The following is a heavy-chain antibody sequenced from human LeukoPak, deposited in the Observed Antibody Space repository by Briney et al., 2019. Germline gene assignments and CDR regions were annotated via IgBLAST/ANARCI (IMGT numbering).Heavy chain of an antibody. D-gene: IGHD5-18*01. CDR3: AGARDGYSYGYGLGNYYYMDV. CDR1: GGSISSGGYS. CDR2: IYYSGST. Sequence: PSETLSLTCAVSGGSISSGGYSWSWIRQPPGKGLEWIGYIYYSGSTYYNPSLKSRVTISVDTSKNQFSLKLSSVTAADTAVYYCAGARDGYSYGYGLGNYYYMDVWGKGTTVTVSS. J-gene: IGHJ6*03. V-gene: IGHV4-30-4*07.